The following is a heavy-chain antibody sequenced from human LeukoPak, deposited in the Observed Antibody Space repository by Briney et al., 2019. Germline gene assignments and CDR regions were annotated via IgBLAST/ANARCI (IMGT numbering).Heavy chain of an antibody. Sequence: GGSLRLSCAASGFTVSDYCMSWIRQAPGNGLEWVSYISSSGSTIYYADSVKGRFTISRDNAKNSLYLQMNSLRAEDTAVYYCAELGITMIGGVWGKGTTVTISS. CDR2: ISSSGSTI. J-gene: IGHJ6*04. CDR1: GFTVSDYC. V-gene: IGHV3-11*04. D-gene: IGHD3-10*02. CDR3: AELGITMIGGV.